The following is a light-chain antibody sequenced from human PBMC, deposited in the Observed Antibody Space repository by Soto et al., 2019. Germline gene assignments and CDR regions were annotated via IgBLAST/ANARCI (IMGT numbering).Light chain of an antibody. CDR1: RSISSW. CDR2: DAS. Sequence: DIQMTQSPSTLSASVRDRVTITCRASRSISSWLAWYQQKPGKAPKLLIYDASSLESGVPSRFSGSGSGTEFTLTISSLQPDDFATYYCQQYNSYSTFGQGTRLEIK. J-gene: IGKJ5*01. CDR3: QQYNSYST. V-gene: IGKV1-5*01.